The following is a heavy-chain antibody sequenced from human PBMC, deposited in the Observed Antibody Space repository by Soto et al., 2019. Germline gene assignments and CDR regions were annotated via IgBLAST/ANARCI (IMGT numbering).Heavy chain of an antibody. J-gene: IGHJ4*02. CDR3: ARAIYSYGDYPHFDY. V-gene: IGHV3-11*01. D-gene: IGHD4-17*01. CDR2: ISSSGSTI. CDR1: GFTFSDYY. Sequence: PGGSLRLSCAASGFTFSDYYMSWIRQAPGKGLEWVSYISSSGSTIYYADSVKGRFTISRDNAKNSLYLQMNSLRAEDTAVYYCARAIYSYGDYPHFDYWGQGTLVTVSS.